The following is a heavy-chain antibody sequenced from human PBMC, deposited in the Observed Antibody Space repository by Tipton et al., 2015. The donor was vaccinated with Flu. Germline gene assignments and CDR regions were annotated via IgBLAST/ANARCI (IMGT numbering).Heavy chain of an antibody. CDR3: AKTVEF. Sequence: SLRLSCTASGFTFSTSVMNWVRQAPGRGLECVSSITGTGDRTFYADYVKGRFTISRDNSKNTLYLQMNSLRADDTAVYFCAKTVEFWAQGTLVTVSS. V-gene: IGHV3-23*01. CDR2: ITGTGDRT. D-gene: IGHD3-10*01. J-gene: IGHJ4*02. CDR1: GFTFSTSV.